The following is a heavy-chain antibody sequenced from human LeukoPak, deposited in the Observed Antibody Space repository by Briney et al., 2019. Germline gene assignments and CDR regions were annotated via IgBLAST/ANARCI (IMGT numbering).Heavy chain of an antibody. D-gene: IGHD6-19*01. CDR2: INHSGST. J-gene: IGHJ4*02. CDR1: GGSFSGYY. Sequence: SETLSLTCAVYGGSFSGYYWSWIRQPPGKELEWIGEINHSGSTNYNPSLKSRVTISVDTSKNQFSLKLSSVTAADTAVYYCARGQYSSGWYDYWGQGTLVTVSS. V-gene: IGHV4-34*01. CDR3: ARGQYSSGWYDY.